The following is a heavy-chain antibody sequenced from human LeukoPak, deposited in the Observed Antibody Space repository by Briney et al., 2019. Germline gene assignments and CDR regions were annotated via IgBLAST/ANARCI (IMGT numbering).Heavy chain of an antibody. D-gene: IGHD6-13*01. J-gene: IGHJ4*02. Sequence: GESLRISCKGSGYSFTSYWIGWVRQVPGKGLEWMGIIYPGDSDTRYSPSFQGQVTISADKSISTAYLQWSSLKASDTAMYYCARAISIAAAGHFGYWGQGTLVIVSS. CDR3: ARAISIAAAGHFGY. CDR2: IYPGDSDT. CDR1: GYSFTSYW. V-gene: IGHV5-51*01.